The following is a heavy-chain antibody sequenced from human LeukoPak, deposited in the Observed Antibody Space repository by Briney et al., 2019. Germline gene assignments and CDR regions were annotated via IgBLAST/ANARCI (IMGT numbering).Heavy chain of an antibody. CDR1: GFTFSTYN. J-gene: IGHJ3*02. D-gene: IGHD1-26*01. Sequence: PGGSLRLSCAASGFTFSTYNMNWVRQAPGKGLEWLSYISTDSSAISYADSVKGRFTISRDNAKNSLYLQMNSLRDEDTAVYYCAIDAWDLPLDAFDIWGQGTIVTVSS. V-gene: IGHV3-48*02. CDR3: AIDAWDLPLDAFDI. CDR2: ISTDSSAI.